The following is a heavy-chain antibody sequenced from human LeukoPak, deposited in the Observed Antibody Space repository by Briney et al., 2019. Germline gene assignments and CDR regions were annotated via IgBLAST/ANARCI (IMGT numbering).Heavy chain of an antibody. D-gene: IGHD3-10*01. CDR1: GFTFGNAW. CDR3: TTRDPYYGSGTG. J-gene: IGHJ4*02. V-gene: IGHV3-15*01. Sequence: GGSLRLSCAASGFTFGNAWMSWVRQAPGKGLEWVGRIKSKTDGGTTDYAAPVKGRFTISRDDSKNTLYLQMKSLKTEDTAVYYCTTRDPYYGSGTGWGQGTLVTVSS. CDR2: IKSKTDGGTT.